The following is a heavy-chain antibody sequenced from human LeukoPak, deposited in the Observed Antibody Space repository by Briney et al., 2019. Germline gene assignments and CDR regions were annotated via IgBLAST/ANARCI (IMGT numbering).Heavy chain of an antibody. CDR2: IYYSGST. Sequence: SETLSLTCTVSGGSISSSSYYWGWIRQPPGKGLEWIGSIYYSGSTYYNPSLKSRVTISVGTSKNQFSLKLSSVTAADTAVYYCARVRVGATKFFDYWGQGTLVTVSS. CDR3: ARVRVGATKFFDY. D-gene: IGHD1-26*01. J-gene: IGHJ4*02. CDR1: GGSISSSSYY. V-gene: IGHV4-39*07.